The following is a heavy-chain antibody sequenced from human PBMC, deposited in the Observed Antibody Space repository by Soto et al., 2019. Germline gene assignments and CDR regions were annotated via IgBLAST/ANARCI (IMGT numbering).Heavy chain of an antibody. Sequence: DVQVVESGGGLIQPGGSLRLSCAASGFTVSGKKYITWVRQAPGQGLEWVSALYIADGTFYADSVRGRFTVSIDSSKNTLYLPMNNLIPEDTAVYFCATCLLREHAFDIWGLGTMVTVSS. CDR2: LYIADGT. CDR1: GFTVSGKKY. V-gene: IGHV3-53*01. J-gene: IGHJ3*02. CDR3: ATCLLREHAFDI. D-gene: IGHD2-15*01.